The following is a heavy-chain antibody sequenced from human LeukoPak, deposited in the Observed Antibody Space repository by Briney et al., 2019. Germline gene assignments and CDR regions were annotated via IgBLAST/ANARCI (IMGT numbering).Heavy chain of an antibody. CDR2: INPNSGGT. D-gene: IGHD5-24*01. J-gene: IGHJ4*02. V-gene: IGHV1-2*02. Sequence: ASVKVSCKASGYTFAGYYMHWVRQAPGQGLEWMGWINPNSGGTNYAQKFQGRVTMTRDTSISTAYMELSRLRSDDTAVYYCARGRWLQSIFDYWGQGTLVTVSS. CDR3: ARGRWLQSIFDY. CDR1: GYTFAGYY.